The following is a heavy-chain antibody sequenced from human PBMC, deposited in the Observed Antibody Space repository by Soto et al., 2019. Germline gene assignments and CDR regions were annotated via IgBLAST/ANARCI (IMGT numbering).Heavy chain of an antibody. D-gene: IGHD2-15*01. CDR1: GGSISSYY. CDR2: ISYSGSI. CDR3: ARADPDASVGY. V-gene: IGHV4-59*01. J-gene: IGHJ4*02. Sequence: KASETLSLTCTVSGGSISSYYWSWVRQPAGRGLEWIGYISYSGSIYYNPSLKSRVTISADTSKNQFSLRMNSMIAADTAVYYCARADPDASVGYWGQGTLVTVSS.